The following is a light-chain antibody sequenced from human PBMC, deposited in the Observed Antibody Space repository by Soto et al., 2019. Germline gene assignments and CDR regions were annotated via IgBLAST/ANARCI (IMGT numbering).Light chain of an antibody. J-gene: IGLJ1*01. V-gene: IGLV2-14*02. CDR3: SSYTITTALV. CDR2: EVS. Sequence: QSALAQPASVSGSPGQSITISCTGNSDFVGSFSLVSWYQQHPGKAPKLMIFEVSSRPSGVSNRFSGSKSGNTASLTISGLQAEDEADYFCSSYTITTALVFGTGTKVTVL. CDR1: SDFVGSFSL.